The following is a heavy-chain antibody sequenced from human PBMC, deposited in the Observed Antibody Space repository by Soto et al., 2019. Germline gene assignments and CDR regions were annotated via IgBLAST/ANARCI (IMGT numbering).Heavy chain of an antibody. Sequence: PGGSLRLSCAASGFTFSSYAMSWVRQAPGKGLEWVSAISGSGGSTYYADSVKGRFTISRDNAKNTLYLQMNSLRDEDTAVYYCARVHKYYYDSSGYYYFDYWGQGTLVTVSS. D-gene: IGHD3-22*01. J-gene: IGHJ4*02. CDR3: ARVHKYYYDSSGYYYFDY. CDR2: ISGSGGST. CDR1: GFTFSSYA. V-gene: IGHV3-23*01.